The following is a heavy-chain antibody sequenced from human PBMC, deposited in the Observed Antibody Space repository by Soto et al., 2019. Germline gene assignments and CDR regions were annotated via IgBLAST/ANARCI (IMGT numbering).Heavy chain of an antibody. Sequence: GGSLRLSCAASGFTFSSYAMSWVRQAPGKGLEWVSAISGSGGSTYYADSVKGRFTISRGNSKNTLYLQMNSLRAEDTAVYYCAKDQGGSSHPLPYFDYWGQGTLVTVSS. V-gene: IGHV3-23*01. D-gene: IGHD2-15*01. CDR2: ISGSGGST. CDR3: AKDQGGSSHPLPYFDY. CDR1: GFTFSSYA. J-gene: IGHJ4*02.